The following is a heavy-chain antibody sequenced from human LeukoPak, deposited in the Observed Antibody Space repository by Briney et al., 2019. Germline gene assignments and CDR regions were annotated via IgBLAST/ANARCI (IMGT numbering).Heavy chain of an antibody. J-gene: IGHJ4*02. CDR1: GYTFTGYY. V-gene: IGHV1-2*02. Sequence: ASVKVSCKASGYTFTGYYMHWVRQAPGQGLEWMGWINPNSGGTNYAQKFQGRVTMTRDTSISTAYMELSRLRSDDTAMYYCANMGWVTSANQTYYFDYWGQGTLVTVSS. CDR2: INPNSGGT. CDR3: ANMGWVTSANQTYYFDY. D-gene: IGHD4/OR15-4a*01.